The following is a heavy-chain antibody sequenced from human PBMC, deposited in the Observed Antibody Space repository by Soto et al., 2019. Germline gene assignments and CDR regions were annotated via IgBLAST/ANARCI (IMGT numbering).Heavy chain of an antibody. J-gene: IGHJ6*03. D-gene: IGHD3-3*01. CDR3: ARGGPGRFLEWSYYYYYYMDV. CDR2: MNPNSGNT. Sequence: ASVKVSCKASGYTFTSYDINWVRQATGQGLEWMGWMNPNSGNTGYAQKFQGRVTMTRNTSISTAYMELSSLRSEDTAVYYCARGGPGRFLEWSYYYYYYMDVWGKGTTVTVSS. V-gene: IGHV1-8*01. CDR1: GYTFTSYD.